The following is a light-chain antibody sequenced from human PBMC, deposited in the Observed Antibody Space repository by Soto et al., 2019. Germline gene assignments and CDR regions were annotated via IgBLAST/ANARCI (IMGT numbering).Light chain of an antibody. V-gene: IGKV3D-20*02. Sequence: EIVLTQSPGTLSLSPGERATLSCRASQSVRNNYLAWYQQRPGQAPRLLIYGATSRATGIPDRFSGSGSGTDFTLTISSLEPEDFAVYYCQQRSNWVTFGPGTKVDIK. CDR1: QSVRNNY. CDR3: QQRSNWVT. J-gene: IGKJ3*01. CDR2: GAT.